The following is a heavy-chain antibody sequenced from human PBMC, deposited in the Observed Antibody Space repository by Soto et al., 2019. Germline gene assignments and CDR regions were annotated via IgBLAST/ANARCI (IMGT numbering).Heavy chain of an antibody. D-gene: IGHD3-10*01. CDR2: IWYDGSNK. V-gene: IGHV3-33*01. CDR1: GFTFSSYG. CDR3: ASPYYGSGSYLSYYYYYMDV. J-gene: IGHJ6*03. Sequence: PGGSLRLSCAASGFTFSSYGMHWVRQAPGKGLEWVAVIWYDGSNKYYADSVKGRFTISRDNSKNTLYLQMNSLRAEDTAVYYCASPYYGSGSYLSYYYYYMDVWGKGTTVTVSS.